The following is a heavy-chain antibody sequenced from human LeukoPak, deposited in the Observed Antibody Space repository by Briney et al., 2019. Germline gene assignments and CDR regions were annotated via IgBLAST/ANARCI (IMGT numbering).Heavy chain of an antibody. V-gene: IGHV3-11*04. Sequence: PGGSLRLSCAASGFTFSDYYMSWIRQAPGKGLEWISYISSRSDTSIFYADSVKGRFTISRDNAKNSLHLRMDSLRAEDTAVYYCTRVRGSYSVDYWGQGTLVTVSS. J-gene: IGHJ4*02. CDR3: TRVRGSYSVDY. CDR2: ISSRSDTSI. D-gene: IGHD1-26*01. CDR1: GFTFSDYY.